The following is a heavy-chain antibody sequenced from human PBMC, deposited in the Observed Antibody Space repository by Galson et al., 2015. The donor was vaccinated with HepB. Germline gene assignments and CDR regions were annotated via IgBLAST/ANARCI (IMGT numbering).Heavy chain of an antibody. V-gene: IGHV3-9*01. J-gene: IGHJ5*02. Sequence: SLRLSCAASGFTFDDYAMHWVRQAPGKGLEWVSGISWNSGSIGYADSVKGRFTISRDNAKNSLYLQMNSLRAEDTALYYCAKDYGYCSGGSCYSWFDPWGQGTLVTVSS. CDR1: GFTFDDYA. CDR3: AKDYGYCSGGSCYSWFDP. D-gene: IGHD2-15*01. CDR2: ISWNSGSI.